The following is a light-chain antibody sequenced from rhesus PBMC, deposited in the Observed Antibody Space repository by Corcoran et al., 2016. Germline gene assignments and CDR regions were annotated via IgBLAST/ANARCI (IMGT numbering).Light chain of an antibody. V-gene: IGKV1-25*01. CDR1: QGISSY. J-gene: IGKJ3*01. CDR2: YAT. Sequence: DIQMTQSPSSMSASVGDRVTITCRASQGISSYLAWYQQKPGKAPKLLIYYATTLQSGVPSRFSGSGSGTEFTLTISRLQPEDFAAYYCQQHNSFPFTFGPGTKLDIK. CDR3: QQHNSFPFT.